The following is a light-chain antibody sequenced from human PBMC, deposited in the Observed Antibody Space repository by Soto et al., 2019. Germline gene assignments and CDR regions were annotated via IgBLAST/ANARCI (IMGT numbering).Light chain of an antibody. CDR1: QSVSSY. Sequence: EIVLTQSPATLSLSPGEGATLSCRASQSVSSYLAWYQHKPGQAPRLLISDASNRATGIPARFSGSGSGTDFSLTMSSLEPEDFAVYYCQQRSSWPPLYTFGQGTKLVIK. J-gene: IGKJ2*01. CDR2: DAS. V-gene: IGKV3-11*01. CDR3: QQRSSWPPLYT.